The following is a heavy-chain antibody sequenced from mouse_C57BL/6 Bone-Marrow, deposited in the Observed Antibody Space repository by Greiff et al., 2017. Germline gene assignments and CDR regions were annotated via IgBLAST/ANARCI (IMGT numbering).Heavy chain of an antibody. CDR2: IYPGDGDT. D-gene: IGHD1-1*02. Sequence: QVQLQQSGPELVKPGASVTISCKASGYAFSSSWMNWVKQRPGKGLEWIGRIYPGDGDTNYNGKFKGKATLTADKSSNTAYMHLSSQTSEVSVVYISAPILSSWLVYWGQGTLATVSA. CDR1: GYAFSSSW. CDR3: APILSSWLVY. V-gene: IGHV1-82*01. J-gene: IGHJ3*01.